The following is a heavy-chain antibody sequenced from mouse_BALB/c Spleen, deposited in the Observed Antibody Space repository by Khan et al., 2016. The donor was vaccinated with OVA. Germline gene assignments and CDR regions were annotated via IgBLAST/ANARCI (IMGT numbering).Heavy chain of an antibody. CDR1: GFSLTHYG. CDR3: ARWFDGYSSLYAMDY. V-gene: IGHV2-6*02. J-gene: IGHJ4*01. D-gene: IGHD2-3*01. Sequence: QVQLKQSGPGLVAPSQSLSITCTVSGFSLTHYGVHWVRQPPGKGLEWLVVIWSDGSTNYNSVLKSRLSISKDNSKSQVFLKMNSLQTDDTAIYYCARWFDGYSSLYAMDYGGQGTSGTVSS. CDR2: IWSDGST.